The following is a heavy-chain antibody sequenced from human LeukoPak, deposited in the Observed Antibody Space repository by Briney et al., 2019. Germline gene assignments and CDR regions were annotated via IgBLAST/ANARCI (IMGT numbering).Heavy chain of an antibody. D-gene: IGHD3-22*01. CDR3: ARELIHDSSGYYQFFDY. J-gene: IGHJ4*02. CDR2: INPNSGGT. CDR1: GYTFTGYY. Sequence: ASVKVSCKASGYTFTGYYMHWVRQAPGQGLEWMGRINPNSGGTNYAQKFQGRVTMTRDTSISTAYMELSRLRSDDTAVYYCARELIHDSSGYYQFFDYWGQGTLVTVSS. V-gene: IGHV1-2*06.